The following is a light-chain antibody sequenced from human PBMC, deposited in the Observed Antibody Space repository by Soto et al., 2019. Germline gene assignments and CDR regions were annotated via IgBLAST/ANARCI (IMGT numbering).Light chain of an antibody. V-gene: IGLV2-14*03. J-gene: IGLJ2*01. Sequence: QSALTQPASVSGSPGQSITISCTGTSSDVGAYNYVSWYQHPPGKAPKLMIYDVSSRPSGISHRFSGSKSGSMASLTISGLQAEDEADSYCTSYTSGATLIFGGGTKLTVL. CDR2: DVS. CDR1: SSDVGAYNY. CDR3: TSYTSGATLI.